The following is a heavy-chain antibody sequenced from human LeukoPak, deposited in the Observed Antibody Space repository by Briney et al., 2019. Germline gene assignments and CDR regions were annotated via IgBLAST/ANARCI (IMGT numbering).Heavy chain of an antibody. CDR2: IYYSGST. CDR3: ARNIVVVPAIRNRHAFDI. D-gene: IGHD2-2*01. J-gene: IGHJ3*02. V-gene: IGHV4-59*01. CDR1: GGSISSYY. Sequence: SETLSLTCTVSGGSISSYYWSWIRQPPGKGLEWIGYIYYSGSTNYNPSLKSRVTISVDTSKNQFSLKLSSVTAADAAVYYCARNIVVVPAIRNRHAFDIWGQGTMVTVSS.